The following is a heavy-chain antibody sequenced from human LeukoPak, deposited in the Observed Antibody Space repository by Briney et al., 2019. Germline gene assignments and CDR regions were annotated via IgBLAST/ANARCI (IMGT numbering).Heavy chain of an antibody. Sequence: PGGSLSLSCAASGLSFGSYSMSWVRQAPGEGLEWVSAISGSGGSTYYADSVQGRFTISRDNSKTTLHLQMNSLSAEDTAVYYCAKGGRQQLVLSCWGEGALVTVSP. D-gene: IGHD6-13*01. CDR1: GLSFGSYS. V-gene: IGHV3-23*01. J-gene: IGHJ4*02. CDR2: ISGSGGST. CDR3: AKGGRQQLVLSC.